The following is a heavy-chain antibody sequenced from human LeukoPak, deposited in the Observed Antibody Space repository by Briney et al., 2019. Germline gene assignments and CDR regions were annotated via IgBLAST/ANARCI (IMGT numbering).Heavy chain of an antibody. CDR3: ATTNSRYCSSTSCYRGVDY. J-gene: IGHJ4*02. D-gene: IGHD2-2*02. V-gene: IGHV1-2*02. CDR2: INPNSGDT. CDR1: GGTFSSYA. Sequence: ASVKDSCKASGGTFSSYAISWVRQAPGQGLEWMGWINPNSGDTNYAQRFQDRVTMTRDTSINTAYMELSRLRSDDTAVYYCATTNSRYCSSTSCYRGVDYWGQGTLVTVSS.